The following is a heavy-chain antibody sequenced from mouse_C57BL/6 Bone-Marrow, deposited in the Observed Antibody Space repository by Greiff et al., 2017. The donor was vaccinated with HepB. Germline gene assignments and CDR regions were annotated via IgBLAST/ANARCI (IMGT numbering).Heavy chain of an antibody. CDR2: INPSNGGT. J-gene: IGHJ2*01. V-gene: IGHV1-53*01. D-gene: IGHD2-4*01. Sequence: QVQLKQPGTELVKPGASVKLSCKASGYTFTSYWMHWVKQRPGQGLEWIGNINPSNGGTNYNEKFKSKATLTVDKSSSTAYMQLSSLTSEDSAVYYCARGVYDYDGPCFDYWGQGTTLTVSS. CDR3: ARGVYDYDGPCFDY. CDR1: GYTFTSYW.